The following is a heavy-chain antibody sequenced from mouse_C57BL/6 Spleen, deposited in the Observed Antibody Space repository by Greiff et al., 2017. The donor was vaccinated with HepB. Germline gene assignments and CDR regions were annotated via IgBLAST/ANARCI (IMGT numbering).Heavy chain of an antibody. D-gene: IGHD3-2*02. CDR1: GFNIKNTY. J-gene: IGHJ4*01. CDR3: ARTAQARGYAMDY. Sequence: VHVKQSVAELVRPGASVKLSCTASGFNIKNTYMHWVKQRPERGLEWIGRIDPANGNTKYAPKFQGKATITADTSSNTAYLQLSSLTSEDTAIYYCARTAQARGYAMDYWGQGTSVTVSS. CDR2: IDPANGNT. V-gene: IGHV14-3*01.